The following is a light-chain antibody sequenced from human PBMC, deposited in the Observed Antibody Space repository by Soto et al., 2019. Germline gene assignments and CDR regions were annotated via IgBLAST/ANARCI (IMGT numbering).Light chain of an antibody. CDR2: EAT. CDR1: SSDVGTYDL. V-gene: IGLV2-23*01. CDR3: YSAADNNWV. Sequence: QSALTQPASVSGSPGQSITISCTGTSSDVGTYDLVSWYQHHPGAAPKLIIYEATRRPSGISNRFSGSKSGNTASLTISGLQAEDEADYYCYSAADNNWVFGGGTKLTVL. J-gene: IGLJ3*02.